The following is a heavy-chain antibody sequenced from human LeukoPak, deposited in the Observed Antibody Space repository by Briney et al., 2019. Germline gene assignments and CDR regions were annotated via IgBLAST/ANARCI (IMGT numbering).Heavy chain of an antibody. Sequence: SETLSLTCTVSGGSISSYYWSWIRQPPGKGLEWIGYIYYSGSTNYNPLLKSRGTISVDTSNNQYSLKLSSVTAADTAVYYCARVFQGVVPAAIYDYWGQGTLVTVSS. CDR2: IYYSGST. CDR3: ARVFQGVVPAAIYDY. D-gene: IGHD2-2*02. J-gene: IGHJ4*02. V-gene: IGHV4-59*01. CDR1: GGSISSYY.